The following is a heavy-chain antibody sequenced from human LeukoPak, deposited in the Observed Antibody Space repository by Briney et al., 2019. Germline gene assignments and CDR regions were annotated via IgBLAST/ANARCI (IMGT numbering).Heavy chain of an antibody. CDR1: GFTFSCYW. CDR2: ISSSSSYM. D-gene: IGHD4-17*01. CDR3: ARDYLTTVTTHAFDI. J-gene: IGHJ3*02. Sequence: PGGSLRLSCAASGFTFSCYWMSWVRQAPGKGLEWVSSISSSSSYMYYADSVKGRFTISRDNAKNSLYLQMNSLRAEDTAVYYCARDYLTTVTTHAFDIWGQGTMVTVSS. V-gene: IGHV3-21*01.